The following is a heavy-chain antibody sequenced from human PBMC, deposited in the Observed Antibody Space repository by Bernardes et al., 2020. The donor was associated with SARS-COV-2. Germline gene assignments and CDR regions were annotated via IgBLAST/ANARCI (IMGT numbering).Heavy chain of an antibody. Sequence: GGSLRLSCVVSGFTFSNYAMNWVRQAPGKGLEWVSGFSDGGLSTYYADSVKGRFTISRDSSKNTLYLQMNSLRAEDTAVYYCARIDEVTGRDYWGQGTLVTVSS. J-gene: IGHJ4*02. CDR3: ARIDEVTGRDY. CDR1: GFTFSNYA. D-gene: IGHD6-19*01. CDR2: FSDGGLST. V-gene: IGHV3-23*01.